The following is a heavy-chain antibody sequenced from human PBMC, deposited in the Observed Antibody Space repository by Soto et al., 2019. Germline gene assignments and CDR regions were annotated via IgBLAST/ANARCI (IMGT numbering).Heavy chain of an antibody. J-gene: IGHJ4*02. CDR1: GFTFDDYA. CDR3: AKSRDPYYDSSGYDPFLDY. CDR2: ISWNSGSI. V-gene: IGHV3-9*01. D-gene: IGHD3-22*01. Sequence: EVQLVESGGGLVQPGRSLRLSCAASGFTFDDYAMHWVRQAPGEGLEWVAGISWNSGSIGYEDSVKGRFTISRDNAKNPLYLRMNSLRAEDTALYYCAKSRDPYYDSSGYDPFLDYSGQGTLVTVSS.